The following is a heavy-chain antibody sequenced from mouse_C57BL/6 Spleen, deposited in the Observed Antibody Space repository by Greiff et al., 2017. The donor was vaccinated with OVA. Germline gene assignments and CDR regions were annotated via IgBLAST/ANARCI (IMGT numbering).Heavy chain of an antibody. Sequence: VQLQQPGAELVMPGASVKLSCKASGYTFTSYWMHWVKQRPGQGLEWIGEIDPSDSYTNYNQKFKGKSTLTVDKSSSTAYMQLSSLTSEDSAVYYCARRITTVVAGGYFDYWGQGTTLTVSS. CDR2: IDPSDSYT. D-gene: IGHD1-1*01. CDR1: GYTFTSYW. J-gene: IGHJ2*01. V-gene: IGHV1-69*01. CDR3: ARRITTVVAGGYFDY.